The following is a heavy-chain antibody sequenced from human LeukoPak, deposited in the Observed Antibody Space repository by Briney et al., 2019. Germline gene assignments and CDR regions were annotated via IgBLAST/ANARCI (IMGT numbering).Heavy chain of an antibody. CDR1: GGSISSSSYY. CDR2: IYYSGST. V-gene: IGHV4-39*07. D-gene: IGHD3-10*01. Sequence: SETLSLTCTVSGGSISSSSYYWGWIRPPPGKGLEWGGSIYYSGSTYYNPSLKSRVTISADTSTNHFSPTLSSVTAPGTAVYYCARLAPAGYFDYWGQGTLVTVSS. J-gene: IGHJ4*02. CDR3: ARLAPAGYFDY.